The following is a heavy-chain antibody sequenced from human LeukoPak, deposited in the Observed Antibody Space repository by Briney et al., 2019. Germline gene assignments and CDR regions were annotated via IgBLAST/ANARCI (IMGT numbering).Heavy chain of an antibody. J-gene: IGHJ3*02. D-gene: IGHD5-24*01. CDR1: GFTFSSYG. CDR2: IWYDGSNK. CDR3: ARGALATTPGAFDT. Sequence: GGSLRLSCAASGFTFSSYGMHWVRQAPGKGLEWVAVIWYDGSNKYYADSVKGRFTISRDNSKNTLYLQMNSLRAEDTAVYYCARGALATTPGAFDTWGQGTMVTVSS. V-gene: IGHV3-33*01.